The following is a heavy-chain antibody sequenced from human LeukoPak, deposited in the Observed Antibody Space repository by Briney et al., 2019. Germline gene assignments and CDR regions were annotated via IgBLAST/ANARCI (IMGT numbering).Heavy chain of an antibody. J-gene: IGHJ4*01. Sequence: GESLKISCKGSGYSFTSYWIGCEPQLPEKGQDWMGIIYPGDSDTSYRPSFHRHATISAYKSISSAYLLRSSLSTSAPSMYFCARLFHIAAAGRFDCWGHGTLVTVSS. CDR2: IYPGDSDT. V-gene: IGHV5-51*01. CDR1: GYSFTSYW. CDR3: ARLFHIAAAGRFDC. D-gene: IGHD6-13*01.